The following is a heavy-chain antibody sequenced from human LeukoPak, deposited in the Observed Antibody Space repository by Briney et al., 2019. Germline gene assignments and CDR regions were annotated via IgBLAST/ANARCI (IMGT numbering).Heavy chain of an antibody. CDR2: IITIFGTA. Sequence: SVKVSCKASGGTFCSYAISWVRQAPGQGVEGMGGIITIFGTANNAQKFQGRVTITTDESTSKAYMELISLRSEDTAVYYCARGDDEDYYDSSGYRYWGQGTLVTVSS. D-gene: IGHD3-22*01. CDR3: ARGDDEDYYDSSGYRY. J-gene: IGHJ4*02. V-gene: IGHV1-69*05. CDR1: GGTFCSYA.